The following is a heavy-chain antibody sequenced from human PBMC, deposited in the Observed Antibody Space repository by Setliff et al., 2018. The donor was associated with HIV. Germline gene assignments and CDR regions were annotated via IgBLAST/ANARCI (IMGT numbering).Heavy chain of an antibody. D-gene: IGHD3-3*01. CDR2: ILSTGERT. CDR3: ARDYLYYNLYNGSPVYGMDV. CDR1: GFTFSNYA. V-gene: IGHV3-23*01. J-gene: IGHJ6*02. Sequence: LRLSCAASGFTFSNYAMSWVRQAPGEGLEWVSAILSTGERTFYADSVKGRFTISRDNSKNSLYLQMNSLRVEDTAVYYCARDYLYYNLYNGSPVYGMDVWGQGTTVTVSS.